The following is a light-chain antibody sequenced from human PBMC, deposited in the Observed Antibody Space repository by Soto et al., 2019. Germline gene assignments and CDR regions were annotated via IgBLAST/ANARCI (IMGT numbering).Light chain of an antibody. J-gene: IGKJ1*01. CDR2: GAS. CDR3: QQYNNWPPPWT. V-gene: IGKV3-15*01. CDR1: QSVTDN. Sequence: EIVLTQSPGTLSLSPGERATLSCRASQSVTDNQLAWYQRRPGQAPRLLIYGASTRATGIPARFSGSGSGTEFTLTISSLQSEDFAVYYCQQYNNWPPPWTFGLGTKVDIK.